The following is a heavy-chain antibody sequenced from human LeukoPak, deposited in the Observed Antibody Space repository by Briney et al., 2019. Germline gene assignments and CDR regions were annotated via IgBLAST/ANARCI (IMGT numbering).Heavy chain of an antibody. J-gene: IGHJ4*02. V-gene: IGHV3-23*01. CDR2: ISGSGGST. Sequence: PGGSLRLSCAASGFTFSSYAMSWVRQAPGKGLEWVSAISGSGGSTYYADSVKGRFTIPRDNSKNTLYLQMNSLRAEDTAVYYCAKGIRSSSWYCFDYWGQGTLVSVSS. CDR3: AKGIRSSSWYCFDY. CDR1: GFTFSSYA. D-gene: IGHD6-13*01.